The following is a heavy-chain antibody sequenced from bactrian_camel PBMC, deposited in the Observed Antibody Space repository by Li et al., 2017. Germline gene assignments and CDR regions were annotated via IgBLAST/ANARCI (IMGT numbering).Heavy chain of an antibody. CDR2: IDSAGYT. D-gene: IGHD7*01. V-gene: IGHV3S55*01. CDR3: AAAGVSDSTFNPTLNPNRYNY. J-gene: IGHJ4*01. CDR1: GLTGTSSC. Sequence: HVQLVESGGGSVQAGGSLRLSCVASGLTGTSSCMSWFRQAPGKEREGVAAIDSAGYTAYAVSVKGRFTISKDNAKNALYLQMNSLKPEDTDMYYCAAAGVSDSTFNPTLNPNRYNYWGQGTQVTVS.